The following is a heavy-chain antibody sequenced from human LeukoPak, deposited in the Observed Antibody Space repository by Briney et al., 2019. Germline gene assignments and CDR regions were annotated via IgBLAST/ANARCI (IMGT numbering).Heavy chain of an antibody. CDR2: IYSGVST. CDR3: ARVIAARHFDY. D-gene: IGHD6-6*01. Sequence: GGSLRLSCAASGFTVSNTYMSWVRQAPGKGLEWVSLIYSGVSTYYADSVKGRFTISRDNSMNTMFLQMNSLRAEDTAVYYCARVIAARHFDYWGQGTLVTVSS. J-gene: IGHJ4*02. V-gene: IGHV3-66*01. CDR1: GFTVSNTY.